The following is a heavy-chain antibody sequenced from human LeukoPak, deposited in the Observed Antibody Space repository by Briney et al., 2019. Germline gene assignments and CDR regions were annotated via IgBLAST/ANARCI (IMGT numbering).Heavy chain of an antibody. CDR2: INHSGST. J-gene: IGHJ4*02. V-gene: IGHV4-34*01. D-gene: IGHD2-2*01. CDR3: ARLGHCSSTSCYLDY. Sequence: PSETLSLTCAVYGGSFSGYYWSWIRQPPGKGLEWIGEINHSGSTNYNPSLKSRVTISVDTSKNQFSLKLSSVTAADTAVYYCARLGHCSSTSCYLDYWGQGTLVTVSS. CDR1: GGSFSGYY.